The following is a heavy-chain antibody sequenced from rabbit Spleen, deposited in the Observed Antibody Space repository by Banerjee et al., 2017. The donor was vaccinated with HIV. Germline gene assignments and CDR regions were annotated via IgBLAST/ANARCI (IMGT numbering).Heavy chain of an antibody. CDR3: ARETSSGWGVVSFYFNL. CDR1: GVSFTISSY. Sequence: QSLEESGGDLVKPGASLTLTCTASGVSFTISSYMCWVRQAPGKGLEWIACIDAGSSGFTYFATWAKGRFAISKTSSTTVTLQMTSLTAADTATYFCARETSSGWGVVSFYFNLWGPGTLVTVS. V-gene: IGHV1S40*01. J-gene: IGHJ4*01. CDR2: IDAGSSGFT. D-gene: IGHD4-1*01.